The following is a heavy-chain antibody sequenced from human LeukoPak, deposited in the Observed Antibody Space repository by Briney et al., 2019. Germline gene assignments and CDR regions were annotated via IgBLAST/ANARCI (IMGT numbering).Heavy chain of an antibody. J-gene: IGHJ4*02. CDR2: IIPILCIA. D-gene: IGHD2-21*01. CDR1: VCTFSSYA. CDR3: ARDCVAIYFDY. Sequence: CAVNVSFKGCVCTFSSYAISWVRQAPGRGVEWVGRIIPILCIANDAQKLQDRVTITADKSTRKGYMEVRSMRSEDTAVYYCARDCVAIYFDYWGQGTLVTVSS. V-gene: IGHV1-69*04.